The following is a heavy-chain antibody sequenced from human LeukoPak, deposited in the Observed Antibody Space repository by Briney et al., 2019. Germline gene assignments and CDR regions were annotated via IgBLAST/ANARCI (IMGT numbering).Heavy chain of an antibody. Sequence: GGSLRLSCVTSGFTFSSYSMNWVRQAPGKGLEWLSYIDFSSDNKKYADSVKGRFTISRDNSKNTLYLQMNSLRAEDTAVYYCAKDGTGVRFLEWSKYYFDYWGQGTLVTVSS. V-gene: IGHV3-48*01. J-gene: IGHJ4*02. CDR1: GFTFSSYS. CDR3: AKDGTGVRFLEWSKYYFDY. CDR2: IDFSSDNK. D-gene: IGHD3-3*01.